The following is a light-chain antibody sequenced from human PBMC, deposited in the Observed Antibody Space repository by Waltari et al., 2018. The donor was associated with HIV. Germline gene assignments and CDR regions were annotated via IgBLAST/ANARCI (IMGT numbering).Light chain of an antibody. J-gene: IGLJ1*01. Sequence: SYELTQPPSVSVSPGQTARITCHGDALPKQYVYWYQQKPGQAPVLVISKDTERPSGIPERCSASSSGTTVTLPISGVQEEDEADYYCHSADGSATYVFGTGTKVTVL. CDR1: ALPKQY. CDR2: KDT. CDR3: HSADGSATYV. V-gene: IGLV3-25*03.